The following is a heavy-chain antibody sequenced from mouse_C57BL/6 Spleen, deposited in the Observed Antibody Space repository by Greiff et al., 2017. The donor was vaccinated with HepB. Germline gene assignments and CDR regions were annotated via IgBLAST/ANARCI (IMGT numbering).Heavy chain of an antibody. Sequence: VQLVESGAELVRPGASVTLSCKASGYTFTDYEMHWVKQTPVHGLEWIGAIDPETGGTAYNQKFKGKAILTADKSSSTAYMELRSLTSEDSAVYYCTRTRGAMDYWGQGTSVTVSS. CDR2: IDPETGGT. CDR1: GYTFTDYE. CDR3: TRTRGAMDY. V-gene: IGHV1-15*01. J-gene: IGHJ4*01.